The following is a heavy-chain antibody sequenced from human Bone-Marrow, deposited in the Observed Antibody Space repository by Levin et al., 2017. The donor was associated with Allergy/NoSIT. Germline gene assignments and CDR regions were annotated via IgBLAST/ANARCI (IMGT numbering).Heavy chain of an antibody. Sequence: SETLSLTCTVSGGSISSSTWWSWVRQSPGKGLEWIGEIYHGGRTNYNPSLKSRVSLSVDKSKSQFSLNLSSVTAADTAVYYCARDPLDYGTNSGNYWGQGTLVTVSS. V-gene: IGHV4-4*02. CDR1: GGSISSSTW. CDR2: IYHGGRT. J-gene: IGHJ4*02. CDR3: ARDPLDYGTNSGNY. D-gene: IGHD4-17*01.